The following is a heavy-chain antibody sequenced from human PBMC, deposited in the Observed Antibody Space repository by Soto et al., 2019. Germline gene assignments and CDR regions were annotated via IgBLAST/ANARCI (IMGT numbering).Heavy chain of an antibody. CDR2: IYYTGNT. Sequence: PSQTLPLPCTVFCVSVRNITYYRSLIRQSPGKGLEWIGSIYYTGNTYYNPSLKSRVTISIDTSKKRFSLKLSSMTAADTAVDYCGAIEVEEYALDYWGQGTLVTVSS. CDR1: CVSVRNITYY. D-gene: IGHD2-2*01. CDR3: GAIEVEEYALDY. J-gene: IGHJ4*02. V-gene: IGHV4-39*01.